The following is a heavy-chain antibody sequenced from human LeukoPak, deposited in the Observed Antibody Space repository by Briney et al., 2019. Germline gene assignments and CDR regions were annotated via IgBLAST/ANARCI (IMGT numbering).Heavy chain of an antibody. Sequence: SETLSLTCTVSGGSISSSSYYWGWIRQPPGKGLEWIGSIYYSGNTYYNPSLKSRVTISVDTSKNLFSLKLSSVTAADTAVYYCARQYYDYVWGSYRGLYYFDYWGQGTLVTVSS. V-gene: IGHV4-39*01. D-gene: IGHD3-16*02. J-gene: IGHJ4*02. CDR2: IYYSGNT. CDR1: GGSISSSSYY. CDR3: ARQYYDYVWGSYRGLYYFDY.